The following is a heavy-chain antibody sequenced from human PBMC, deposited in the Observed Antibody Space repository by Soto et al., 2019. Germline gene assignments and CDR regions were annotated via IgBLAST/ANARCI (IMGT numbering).Heavy chain of an antibody. CDR2: IIPIFGTA. CDR1: GGTFSSYA. Sequence: GASVKVSCKASGGTFSSYAISWVRQAPGQGLEWMGGIIPIFGTANYAQKFQGRVTITADKSTSTAYMELSSLRSEDTAVYYCARGSRGGRRSDYYYYGMDVWGQGTTVTVSS. D-gene: IGHD2-15*01. V-gene: IGHV1-69*06. CDR3: ARGSRGGRRSDYYYYGMDV. J-gene: IGHJ6*02.